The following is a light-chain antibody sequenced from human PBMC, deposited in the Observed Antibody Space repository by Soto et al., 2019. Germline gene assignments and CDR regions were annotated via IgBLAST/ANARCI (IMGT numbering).Light chain of an antibody. Sequence: SYELTQPPSVSVAPGRTARITCGGNDIGSKSVHWYQQKPGQAPVVVIFYDSERPSGIPERFSGSNSGNTATLTISGVEAGDDADYYCQVWDRSSDHPVFGGGTKLTVL. CDR3: QVWDRSSDHPV. J-gene: IGLJ2*01. CDR1: DIGSKS. CDR2: YDS. V-gene: IGLV3-21*04.